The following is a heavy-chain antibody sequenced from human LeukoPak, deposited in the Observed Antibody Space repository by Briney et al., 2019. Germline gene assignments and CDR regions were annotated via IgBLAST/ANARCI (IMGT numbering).Heavy chain of an antibody. CDR3: ARDTFSTLHTAGFGERSYGMDV. J-gene: IGHJ6*04. Sequence: GGSLRLSCAASGFTFSSYWMSWVRQAPGKGLEWVANIKQDGSKKYYVDSVKGRFTISRDNAKNSLYLQMNSLRAEDTAVYYCARDTFSTLHTAGFGERSYGMDVWGKGTTVTVSS. CDR2: IKQDGSKK. D-gene: IGHD3-10*01. CDR1: GFTFSSYW. V-gene: IGHV3-7*03.